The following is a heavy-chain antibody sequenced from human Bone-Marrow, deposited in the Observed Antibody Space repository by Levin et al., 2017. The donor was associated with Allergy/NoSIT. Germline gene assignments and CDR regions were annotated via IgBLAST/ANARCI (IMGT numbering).Heavy chain of an antibody. CDR2: INPSGGST. CDR3: ARDPPYCSGGSCYSHYYMDV. D-gene: IGHD2-15*01. Sequence: ASVKVSCKASGYTFTSYFMHWVRQAPGQGLEWMGIINPSGGSTSYAQKFQGRVTMTRDTSTSTVYMELSSLRSEDTAVDYCARDPPYCSGGSCYSHYYMDVWGKGTTVTVSS. V-gene: IGHV1-46*01. CDR1: GYTFTSYF. J-gene: IGHJ6*03.